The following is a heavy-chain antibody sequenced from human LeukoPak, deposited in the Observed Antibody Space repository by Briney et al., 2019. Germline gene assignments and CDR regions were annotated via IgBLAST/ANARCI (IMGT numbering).Heavy chain of an antibody. D-gene: IGHD4-17*01. CDR2: ISSSGSTI. CDR3: ARDSDYGDLFDY. J-gene: IGHJ4*02. CDR1: GFTFSSYE. V-gene: IGHV3-48*03. Sequence: GGSLRLSCAASGFTFSSYEMNWVRQAPGKGLEWVSYISSSGSTIYYADSVKGRFTISRDNAKNSLYLQMNSLRAEDAAVYYCARDSDYGDLFDYWGQGTLVTVSS.